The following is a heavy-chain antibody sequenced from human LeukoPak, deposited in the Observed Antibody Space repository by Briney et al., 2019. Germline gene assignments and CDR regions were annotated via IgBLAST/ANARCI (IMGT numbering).Heavy chain of an antibody. J-gene: IGHJ6*03. CDR3: ARGSSSSWRDYYYYMDV. V-gene: IGHV3-23*01. CDR1: GFTFSSYA. CDR2: ISGSGGST. D-gene: IGHD6-13*01. Sequence: GGSLRLSCAPSGFTFSSYAMSWVRQAPGKGLEWVSAISGSGGSTYYADSVKGRFTISRDNSKNTLYLQMNSLRAEDTAVYYCARGSSSSWRDYYYYMDVWGKGTTVTISS.